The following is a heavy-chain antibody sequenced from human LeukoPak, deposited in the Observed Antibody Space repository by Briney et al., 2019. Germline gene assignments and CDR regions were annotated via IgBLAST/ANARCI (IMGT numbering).Heavy chain of an antibody. CDR1: GFTVSSYA. CDR3: ARDSDYYGSVPRDY. D-gene: IGHD3-10*01. Sequence: PGGSLRLSCAASGFTVSSYAMHWVRQAPGKELEWVAVISYDGSNKYYADSVKGRFTISRDNSKNTLYLQMNSRRAEDTAVYYCARDSDYYGSVPRDYWGKGTLVTVSS. CDR2: ISYDGSNK. V-gene: IGHV3-30*04. J-gene: IGHJ4*02.